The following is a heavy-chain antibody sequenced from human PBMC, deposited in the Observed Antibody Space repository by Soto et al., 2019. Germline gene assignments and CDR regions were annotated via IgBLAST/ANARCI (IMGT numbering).Heavy chain of an antibody. Sequence: EVQLVESGGGSVQPGRSLRLSCVASGFTFESYAMHWVRQVPGKGLEWVSGISWHSGSIGYEDSVKGRFTISRDNAQKSLYLEMNSLSVDDTAFYYCVKDIHEQWLVSHFEYWGQGALVTVSS. CDR2: ISWHSGSI. CDR3: VKDIHEQWLVSHFEY. J-gene: IGHJ4*02. CDR1: GFTFESYA. V-gene: IGHV3-9*01. D-gene: IGHD6-19*01.